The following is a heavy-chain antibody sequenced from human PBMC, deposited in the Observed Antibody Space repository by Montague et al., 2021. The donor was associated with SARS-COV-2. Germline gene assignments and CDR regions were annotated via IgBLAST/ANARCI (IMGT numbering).Heavy chain of an antibody. CDR2: IYTSGST. J-gene: IGHJ6*02. CDR1: GGSISSGSYY. Sequence: TLSLTCTVSGGSISSGSYYWGWIRQPAGKGLEWIGRIYTSGSTYYNPSLKSRVTISVDTSKNQFSLKLNSVTAADTAVYYCARDVLLWVGELAFLDVWGQGTPVTVSS. CDR3: ARDVLLWVGELAFLDV. D-gene: IGHD3-10*01. V-gene: IGHV4-61*02.